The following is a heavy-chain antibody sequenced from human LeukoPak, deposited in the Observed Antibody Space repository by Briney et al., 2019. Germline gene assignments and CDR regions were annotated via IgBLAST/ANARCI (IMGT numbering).Heavy chain of an antibody. V-gene: IGHV3-30*16. CDR3: ARDWGFDS. CDR1: GFTFSDYA. J-gene: IGHJ4*02. CDR2: LSYDGSRT. Sequence: PGGSLRLSCAASGFTFSDYAMHWVRQSPGKGLEWVAVLSYDGSRTYYADSVKGRFTISRDNSRNRVYLQMASLATEDTAIYYCARDWGFDSWGQGTLVTVSS. D-gene: IGHD7-27*01.